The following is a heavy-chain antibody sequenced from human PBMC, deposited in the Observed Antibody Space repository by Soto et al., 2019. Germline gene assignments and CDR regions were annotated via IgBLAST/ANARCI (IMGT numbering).Heavy chain of an antibody. J-gene: IGHJ4*02. CDR3: TRYSYGASEY. CDR2: IKSKTDGGTT. CDR1: GFTVSNAW. Sequence: EVQLVESGGGLVKPGGSLRLSCAASGFTVSNAWMSWVRQAPGKGLEWVGRIKSKTDGGTTEYDAPVKGRFTISRDDSKNTRYLQMNSLKTEDTAVYYCTRYSYGASEYWGQGTLVTVSS. D-gene: IGHD5-18*01. V-gene: IGHV3-15*01.